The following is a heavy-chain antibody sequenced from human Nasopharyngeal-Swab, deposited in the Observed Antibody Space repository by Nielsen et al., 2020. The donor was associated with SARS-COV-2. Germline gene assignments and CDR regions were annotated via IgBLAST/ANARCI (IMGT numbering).Heavy chain of an antibody. Sequence: GGSLRPSCAASGSTFSSYAMSWVRQAPGKGLEWVSAISGSGGSTYYADPVKGRFTISRDNSKNTLYLQMNSLRAEDTAVYYCAKSSGYSRGYFDYWGQGTLVTVSS. CDR3: AKSSGYSRGYFDY. D-gene: IGHD6-13*01. CDR1: GSTFSSYA. J-gene: IGHJ4*02. V-gene: IGHV3-23*01. CDR2: ISGSGGST.